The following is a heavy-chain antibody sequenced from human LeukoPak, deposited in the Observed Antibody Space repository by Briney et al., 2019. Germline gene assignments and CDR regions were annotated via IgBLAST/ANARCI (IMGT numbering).Heavy chain of an antibody. CDR1: GFTGSHNY. Sequence: GGSLRLSCAASGFTGSHNYMSWVRQAPGKGLEWVSATHSSGGTYYADSVKGRFTISRDTSKNTLYLQINSLSVEDTAVYYCIVFGDSNHWGQGTLVTVSS. V-gene: IGHV3-53*01. CDR2: THSSGGT. D-gene: IGHD4-17*01. J-gene: IGHJ5*02. CDR3: IVFGDSNH.